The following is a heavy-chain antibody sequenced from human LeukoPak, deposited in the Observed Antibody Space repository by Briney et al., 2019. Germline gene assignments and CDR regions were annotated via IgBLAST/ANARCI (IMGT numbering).Heavy chain of an antibody. J-gene: IGHJ4*02. CDR3: ARDRPTGASRLFVVQ. V-gene: IGHV3-21*01. D-gene: IGHD3-3*01. CDR1: GFTYSSYS. CDR2: MSSGSRYI. Sequence: GGSLRLSCAASGFTYSSYSMTWVRQAPGKGLEWVSSMSSGSRYIYYADSVRGRFTISRDNAKNSLYLLMNSLRAEDTAVYYCARDRPTGASRLFVVQWGQGTLVTVSS.